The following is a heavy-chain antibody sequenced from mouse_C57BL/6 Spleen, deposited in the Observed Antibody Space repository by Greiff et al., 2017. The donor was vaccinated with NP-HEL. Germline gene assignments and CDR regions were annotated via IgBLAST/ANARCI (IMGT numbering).Heavy chain of an antibody. CDR1: GYTFTDYY. D-gene: IGHD1-1*01. CDR2: IYPGSGNT. V-gene: IGHV1-76*01. J-gene: IGHJ1*03. Sequence: VQLVESGAELVRPGASVKLSCKASGYTFTDYYINWVKQRPGQGLEWIARIYPGSGNTYYNEKFKGKATLTAEKSSSTAYMQLSSLTSEDSAVYFCARSVYYYGSSYNFDVWGTGTTVTVSS. CDR3: ARSVYYYGSSYNFDV.